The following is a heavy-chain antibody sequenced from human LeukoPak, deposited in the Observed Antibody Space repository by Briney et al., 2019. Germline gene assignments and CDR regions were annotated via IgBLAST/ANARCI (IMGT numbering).Heavy chain of an antibody. V-gene: IGHV4-30-4*08. CDR3: ARGDFRTDAFDI. CDR1: GGSISSGDYY. D-gene: IGHD3/OR15-3a*01. CDR2: IYYSGST. J-gene: IGHJ3*02. Sequence: PSETLSLTCTVSGGSISSGDYYWSWIRQPPGKGLEWIGYIYYSGSTYYNPSLKSRVTISVDTSKNQFSLKLSSVTAADTAVYYCARGDFRTDAFDIWGQGTMVTVSS.